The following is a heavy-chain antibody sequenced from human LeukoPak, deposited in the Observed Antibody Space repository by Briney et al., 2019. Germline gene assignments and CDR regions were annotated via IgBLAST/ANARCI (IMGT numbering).Heavy chain of an antibody. CDR3: ARGRAYFD. Sequence: SETLSLTCAVYGGSFSGYYWSWIRQPPGKGLEWIGEIKHSGSSNYNPSLKSRVTISLDTSKNQFSLKLSSVTAADTAVYYCARGRAYFDWGQGTLVTVSS. CDR1: GGSFSGYY. V-gene: IGHV4-34*01. CDR2: IKHSGSS. D-gene: IGHD3-9*01. J-gene: IGHJ4*02.